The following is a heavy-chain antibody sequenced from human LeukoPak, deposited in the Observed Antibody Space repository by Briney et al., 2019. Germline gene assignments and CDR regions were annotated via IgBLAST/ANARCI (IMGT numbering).Heavy chain of an antibody. CDR2: ISASGGDT. D-gene: IGHD3-3*01. CDR1: GFTFSSYA. J-gene: IGHJ4*02. V-gene: IGHV3-23*01. CDR3: ATEGQGFANFDN. Sequence: GSLRLSCAASGFTFSSYAMTWVRPAPGKGLEWVSVISASGGDTYYADSVKGRFTISRDNSKNTLYLQMNSLRGEDTAVYYCATEGQGFANFDNWGQGTLVTVSS.